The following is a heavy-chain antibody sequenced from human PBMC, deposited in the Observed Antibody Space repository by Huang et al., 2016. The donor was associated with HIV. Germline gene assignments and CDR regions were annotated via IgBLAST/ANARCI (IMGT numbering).Heavy chain of an antibody. CDR3: ASEIAAASIDY. CDR1: GFTFSSYS. V-gene: IGHV3-21*01. J-gene: IGHJ4*02. D-gene: IGHD6-13*01. CDR2: ISGSSSYI. Sequence: EVQLVESGGGLVKPGGSLRLSCAASGFTFSSYSMNWVRQVQGKGLEWVSAISGSSSYIYYADSVKGRFTISRDNAKNSLYLQMNSLRAEDTAVYYCASEIAAASIDYWGQGTLVTVSS.